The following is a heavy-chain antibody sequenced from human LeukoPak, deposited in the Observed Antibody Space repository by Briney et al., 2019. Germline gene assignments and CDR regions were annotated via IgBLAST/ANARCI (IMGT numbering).Heavy chain of an antibody. V-gene: IGHV4-61*02. Sequence: SQTLSLTCTVSGGSISSGSYYWSWIRQPAGKGLEWIGRIYTSGSTNYNPSLKSRVTISVDTSKNQFSLKLSSVTAADTAVYYCAREESGLYNWFDPWGQGTLVTVSS. D-gene: IGHD5-12*01. CDR2: IYTSGST. CDR3: AREESGLYNWFDP. CDR1: GGSISSGSYY. J-gene: IGHJ5*02.